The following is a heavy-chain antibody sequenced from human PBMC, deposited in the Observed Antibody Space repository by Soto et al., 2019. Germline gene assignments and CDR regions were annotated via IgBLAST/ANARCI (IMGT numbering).Heavy chain of an antibody. Sequence: QVHLVQSGAEVKKPGASVKVSCQGSGYAFTTYGITWVRQAPGQGLEWMGWISAQNGNTNYAQKLQGRVTVTRDPSTSTAYMELRSLRYDDTAVYYCARGRYGDYWGQGALVTVSS. J-gene: IGHJ4*02. D-gene: IGHD1-1*01. CDR3: ARGRYGDY. CDR2: ISAQNGNT. V-gene: IGHV1-18*01. CDR1: GYAFTTYG.